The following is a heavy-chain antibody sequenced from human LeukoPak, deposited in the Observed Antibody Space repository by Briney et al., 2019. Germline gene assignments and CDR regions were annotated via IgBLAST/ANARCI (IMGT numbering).Heavy chain of an antibody. CDR1: GFTFSDYY. Sequence: GGSLRLSCAASGFTFSDYYMSWIRQAPGKGLEWVSYISSSGSTIYYADSVKGRFTISRDNAKNSLYLQMTSLRAEHTAVYFWARDRWGYSYGGDWGQGTLVTVSS. CDR3: ARDRWGYSYGGD. J-gene: IGHJ4*02. CDR2: ISSSGSTI. D-gene: IGHD5-18*01. V-gene: IGHV3-11*04.